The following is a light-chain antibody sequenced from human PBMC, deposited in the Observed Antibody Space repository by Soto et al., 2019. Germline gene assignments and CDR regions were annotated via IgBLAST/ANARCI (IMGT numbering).Light chain of an antibody. V-gene: IGLV2-23*01. CDR2: EGT. Sequence: QSALTQPASVSGSPGQSISISCTGTSSDVGNYNLVSWYQQHPGKVPKLIIYEGTKRPSGVSVRFSGSKSGNTASLTISGLQAEDEADYYCCSYAGYSTFVFGTGTKVTVL. CDR1: SSDVGNYNL. J-gene: IGLJ1*01. CDR3: CSYAGYSTFV.